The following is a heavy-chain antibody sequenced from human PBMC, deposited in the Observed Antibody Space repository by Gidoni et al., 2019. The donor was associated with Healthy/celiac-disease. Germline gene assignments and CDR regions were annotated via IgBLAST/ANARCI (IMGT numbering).Heavy chain of an antibody. CDR3: ARGRRIVVVPAASNGGIDY. CDR2: INHSGST. Sequence: QVQLQQWGAGLLKPSATLSLTCAVYGGSFSGYYWSWIRQPPGKGLEWIGEINHSGSTNYNPSLKSRVTIAVDTSKNQFSLKLSSVTAADTAVYYCARGRRIVVVPAASNGGIDYWGQGTLVTVSS. J-gene: IGHJ4*02. CDR1: GGSFSGYY. V-gene: IGHV4-34*01. D-gene: IGHD2-2*01.